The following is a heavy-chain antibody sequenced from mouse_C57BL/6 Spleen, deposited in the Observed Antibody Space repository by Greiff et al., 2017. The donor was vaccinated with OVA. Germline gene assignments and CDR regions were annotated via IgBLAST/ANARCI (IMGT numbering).Heavy chain of an antibody. D-gene: IGHD2-2*01. CDR3: AKTYGYDAVYAMDY. J-gene: IGHJ4*01. CDR2: IWRGGST. CDR1: GFSLTSYG. V-gene: IGHV2-5*01. Sequence: VKVVESGPGLVQPSQSLSITCTVSGFSLTSYGVHWVRQSPGKGLEWLGVIWRGGSTDYNAAFMSRLSITKDNSKSQVFFKMNSLQADDTAIYYCAKTYGYDAVYAMDYWGQGTSVTVSS.